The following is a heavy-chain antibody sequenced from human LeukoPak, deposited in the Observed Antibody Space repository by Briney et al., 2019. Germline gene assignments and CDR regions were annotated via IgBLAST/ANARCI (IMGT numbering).Heavy chain of an antibody. CDR1: GFTFSSYS. CDR3: ARTHRLIAAAGTVDY. D-gene: IGHD6-13*01. CDR2: ISSSSSYI. V-gene: IGHV3-21*01. J-gene: IGHJ4*02. Sequence: GESLRLSCAASGFTFSSYSMNWVRQAPGKGLEWVSSISSSSSYIYYADSVKGRFTISRDNAKNSLYLQMNSLRAEDTAVYYCARTHRLIAAAGTVDYWGQGTLVTVSS.